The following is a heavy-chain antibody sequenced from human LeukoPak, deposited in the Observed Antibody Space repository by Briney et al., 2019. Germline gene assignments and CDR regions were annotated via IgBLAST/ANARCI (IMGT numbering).Heavy chain of an antibody. CDR2: LYSGGTT. CDR1: GFAVGSSY. V-gene: IGHV3-53*01. Sequence: PGGSLRLSCAASGFAVGSSYMSWVRQAPGKGLEWISVLYSGGTTYYADSVEGRFTISRDNSNNTLLLQMNSLRAEDTAVYYCATSYYYDSSGLEGAFDIWGQGTMVTVSS. CDR3: ATSYYYDSSGLEGAFDI. D-gene: IGHD3-22*01. J-gene: IGHJ3*02.